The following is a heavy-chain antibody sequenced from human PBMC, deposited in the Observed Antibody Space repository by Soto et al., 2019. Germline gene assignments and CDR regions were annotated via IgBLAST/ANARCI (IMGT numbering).Heavy chain of an antibody. Sequence: PSETLSLTCAAYGGSFSSHYWSWIRQPPGKGLEWIGEINHSGSTNYNPSLKSRVTISVDTSKNQFSLKLSSVTAADAAVYYCARGFATYSYASSGYYDYYYGMDGWGQGTTVA. V-gene: IGHV4-34*01. D-gene: IGHD3-22*01. J-gene: IGHJ6*02. CDR2: INHSGST. CDR3: ARGFATYSYASSGYYDYYYGMDG. CDR1: GGSFSSHY.